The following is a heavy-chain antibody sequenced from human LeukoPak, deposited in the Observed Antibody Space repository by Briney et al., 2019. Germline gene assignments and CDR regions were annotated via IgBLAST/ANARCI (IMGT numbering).Heavy chain of an antibody. Sequence: GRSLRLSCEGSGFTFSSYVMHWVRQAPGKGLEWVALMSSDGSKRYYADSAKGRFTISRDNSKNTLYLQMNSLRAEDTAVYHCARGSTHDTSGYLRPFDYWGQGTLVTVSS. CDR1: GFTFSSYV. D-gene: IGHD3-22*01. J-gene: IGHJ4*02. CDR2: MSSDGSKR. CDR3: ARGSTHDTSGYLRPFDY. V-gene: IGHV3-30-3*01.